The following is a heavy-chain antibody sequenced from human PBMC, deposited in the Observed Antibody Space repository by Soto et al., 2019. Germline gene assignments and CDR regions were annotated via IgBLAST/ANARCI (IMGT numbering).Heavy chain of an antibody. CDR2: ISNDGNNI. CDR3: SKGYCGGDCESRRTSVDS. J-gene: IGHJ4*02. Sequence: QVKVVESGGGVVQPGRSLKLSCAASKFTFSNYGMHWVRQAPGKGLEWLAVISNDGNNIYYADSVKGRFTISRDNSKNTPYLQMNSLRADDTALYYCSKGYCGGDCESRRTSVDSWDQGTLVTVSS. D-gene: IGHD2-21*02. CDR1: KFTFSNYG. V-gene: IGHV3-30*18.